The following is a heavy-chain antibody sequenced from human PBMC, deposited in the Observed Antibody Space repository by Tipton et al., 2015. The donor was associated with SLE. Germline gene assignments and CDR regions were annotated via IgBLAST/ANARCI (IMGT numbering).Heavy chain of an antibody. CDR2: ISAYNEGP. CDR3: ARMIGQKYLAYFDS. Sequence: QLVQSGPEVKKPGASVKVSCKASGYTFRNYGITWVRQAPGQGLEWMGWISAYNEGPNYSQKYRGRLTVTTDTSTGTAEMELRSLRADDTAMYYCARMIGQKYLAYFDSWGQGTLVTVSS. CDR1: GYTFRNYG. D-gene: IGHD2-2*01. J-gene: IGHJ4*02. V-gene: IGHV1-18*01.